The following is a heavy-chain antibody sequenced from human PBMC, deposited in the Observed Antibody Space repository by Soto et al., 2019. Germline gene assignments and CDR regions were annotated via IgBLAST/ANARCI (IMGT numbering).Heavy chain of an antibody. Sequence: VQLVQSGAEVKKPGSSVKVSCKASGGTFSSYAISWVRQAPGQGLEWMGGIIPIFGTANYAQKFQGRVTITADETTSTAYMELSSLRSEDTAVYYCARRGYDFWSGYPYYYYYGMDVWGQGTTVTVSS. V-gene: IGHV1-69*12. CDR2: IIPIFGTA. J-gene: IGHJ6*02. D-gene: IGHD3-3*01. CDR1: GGTFSSYA. CDR3: ARRGYDFWSGYPYYYYYGMDV.